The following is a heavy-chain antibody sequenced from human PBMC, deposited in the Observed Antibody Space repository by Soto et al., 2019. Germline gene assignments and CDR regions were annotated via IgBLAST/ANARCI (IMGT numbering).Heavy chain of an antibody. CDR1: GGTFSSYA. CDR2: IIPIFGTA. D-gene: IGHD3-22*01. V-gene: IGHV1-69*01. CDR3: AREADYYDSSGYTNWFDP. J-gene: IGHJ5*02. Sequence: QVQLVQSGAEVKKPGSSVKVSCKASGGTFSSYAISWVRQAPGQGLEWMGGIIPIFGTANYAQKFQGRVTITADESTSTANMELSSLRSEDTAVYYCAREADYYDSSGYTNWFDPWGQGTLVTVSS.